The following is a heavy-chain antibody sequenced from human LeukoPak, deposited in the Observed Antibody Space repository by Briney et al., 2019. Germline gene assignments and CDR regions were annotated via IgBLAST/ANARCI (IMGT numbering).Heavy chain of an antibody. CDR2: MNPNSGNT. CDR1: GYTFTSYD. D-gene: IGHD3-3*01. J-gene: IGHJ6*02. Sequence: ASVKVSCKASGYTFTSYDINWVRQAPGQGLEWMGWMNPNSGNTGYAQKFQGRVTMTRNTSISTAYMELSSLRSEDTAVYYCARGRGRFLEWLTARDYYYYGMDVWGQGPTVTVSS. CDR3: ARGRGRFLEWLTARDYYYYGMDV. V-gene: IGHV1-8*01.